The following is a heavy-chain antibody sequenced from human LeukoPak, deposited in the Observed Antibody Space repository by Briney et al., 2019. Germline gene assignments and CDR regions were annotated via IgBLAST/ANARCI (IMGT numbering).Heavy chain of an antibody. D-gene: IGHD2/OR15-2a*01. CDR3: AREFYGRFDP. V-gene: IGHV3-48*01. J-gene: IGHJ5*02. CDR2: ISSSSSTI. Sequence: GGSLRLSCAASGFTFSSYSMNWVRQAPGKGLEWVLYISSSSSTIYYADSVKGRFTISRDNAKNSLYLQMNSLRAEDTAVYYCAREFYGRFDPWGQGTLVTVSS. CDR1: GFTFSSYS.